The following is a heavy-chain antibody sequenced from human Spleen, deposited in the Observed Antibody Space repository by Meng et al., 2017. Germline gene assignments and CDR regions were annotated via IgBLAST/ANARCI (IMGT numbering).Heavy chain of an antibody. Sequence: SETLSLTCTVSGGSISSYYWSWIRQPPGKGLEWIGYIYYGGSTNYNPSLKSRVTISVDTSKNQFSLKLSSVTAADTAVYYCARGFYDFWSGYQNWFDPWGQGTLVTVSS. D-gene: IGHD3-3*01. CDR3: ARGFYDFWSGYQNWFDP. V-gene: IGHV4-59*01. CDR2: IYYGGST. J-gene: IGHJ5*02. CDR1: GGSISSYY.